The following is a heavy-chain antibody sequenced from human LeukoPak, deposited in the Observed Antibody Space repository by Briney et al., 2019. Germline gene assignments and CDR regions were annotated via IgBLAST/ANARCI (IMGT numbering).Heavy chain of an antibody. Sequence: GASVKVSCKASGGTFSSYAISWVRQAPGQGLEWMGWISGYNGNLNYAQKFQGRVSMTADTSTTTAYMELRSLRLDDTAVYFCARDSSYYESYGRDVWGQGTTVTVSS. CDR2: ISGYNGNL. V-gene: IGHV1-18*01. CDR1: GGTFSSYA. D-gene: IGHD3-22*01. J-gene: IGHJ6*02. CDR3: ARDSSYYESYGRDV.